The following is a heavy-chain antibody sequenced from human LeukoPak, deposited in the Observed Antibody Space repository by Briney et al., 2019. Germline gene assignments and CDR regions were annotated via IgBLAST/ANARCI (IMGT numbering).Heavy chain of an antibody. CDR1: GGSFSGYY. CDR3: ARSYCAGDCYTEYFQH. V-gene: IGHV4-34*01. D-gene: IGHD2-21*02. J-gene: IGHJ1*01. CDR2: INHSGST. Sequence: PSETLSLTCAVYGGSFSGYYWSWIRQPPGKGLEWIGEINHSGSTNYNPSLKSRVTISVDTSNNQFSLKLRSVTAADTAVYYCARSYCAGDCYTEYFQHWGQGTLVTVSS.